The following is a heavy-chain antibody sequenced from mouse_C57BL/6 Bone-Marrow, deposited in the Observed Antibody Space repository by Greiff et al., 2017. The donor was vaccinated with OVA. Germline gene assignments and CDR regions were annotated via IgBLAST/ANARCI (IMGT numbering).Heavy chain of an antibody. CDR1: GFTFTDYY. J-gene: IGHJ2*01. V-gene: IGHV7-3*01. CDR3: ASSNYYGSSGYFDY. Sequence: EVKLMESGGGLVQPGGSLSLSCAASGFTFTDYYMSWVRQPPGKALEWLGFIRNKANGYTTEYSASVKGRFTISRDNSQSILYLQMNALRAEDSATYYCASSNYYGSSGYFDYWGQGTTLTVSS. CDR2: IRNKANGYTT. D-gene: IGHD1-1*01.